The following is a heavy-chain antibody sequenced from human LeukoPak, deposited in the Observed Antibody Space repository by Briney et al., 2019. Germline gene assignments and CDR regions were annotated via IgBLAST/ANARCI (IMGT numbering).Heavy chain of an antibody. D-gene: IGHD2-2*01. CDR2: ISDDGTNK. V-gene: IGHV3-30-3*01. Sequence: PGKSLRLSCVVSDFSFNRYLMHWVRQAPGKGLEWVTSISDDGTNKYYSDSVRGRFTISRDNAKNSLYLQMSSLRAEDTAVYYCATPGPYCSSTSCFAEYFQHWGQGTLVTVSS. J-gene: IGHJ1*01. CDR1: DFSFNRYL. CDR3: ATPGPYCSSTSCFAEYFQH.